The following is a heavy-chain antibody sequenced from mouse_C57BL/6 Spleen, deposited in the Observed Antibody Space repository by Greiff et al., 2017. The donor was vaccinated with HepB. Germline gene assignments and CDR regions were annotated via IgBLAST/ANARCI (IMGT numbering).Heavy chain of an antibody. CDR2: IYPGNSDT. Sequence: VQLQQSGTVLARPGASVKMSCKTSGYTFTSYWMHWVKQRPGQGLEWIGAIYPGNSDTSYNQKFKGKAKLTAVTSASTAYMELSSLTNEDSAVYYCTRMGLRREYYAMDYWGQGTSVTVSS. V-gene: IGHV1-5*01. D-gene: IGHD2-4*01. CDR1: GYTFTSYW. CDR3: TRMGLRREYYAMDY. J-gene: IGHJ4*01.